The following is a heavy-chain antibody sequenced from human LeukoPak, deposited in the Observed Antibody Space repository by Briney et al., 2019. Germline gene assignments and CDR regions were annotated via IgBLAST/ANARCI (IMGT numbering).Heavy chain of an antibody. Sequence: GGSLRLSCAASGFTFDDYAMHWVRQAPGKGLEWVSLISGDGGSTYYADSVKGRFTISRDNSKNSLYLQMNSLRTEDTALYYCAKDMGISSSPEAFDIWGQGTMDTVSS. J-gene: IGHJ3*02. CDR3: AKDMGISSSPEAFDI. CDR1: GFTFDDYA. CDR2: ISGDGGST. D-gene: IGHD6-13*01. V-gene: IGHV3-43*02.